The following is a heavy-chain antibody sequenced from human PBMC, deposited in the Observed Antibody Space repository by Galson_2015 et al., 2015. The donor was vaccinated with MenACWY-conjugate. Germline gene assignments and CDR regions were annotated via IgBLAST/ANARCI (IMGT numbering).Heavy chain of an antibody. CDR3: TRRLIANFRDAFDF. CDR2: IYPGDTYI. D-gene: IGHD2-21*01. J-gene: IGHJ3*01. Sequence: QSGAEVTKPGESLTISCPGSGCIFSTYWIAWVRQMPGKGLEWMGMIYPGDTYIRNNPSFEGQVTMSVEKSISTAYLRWSSLKASDTAMYYCTRRLIANFRDAFDFWGQGTMVTVSS. V-gene: IGHV5-51*01. CDR1: GCIFSTYW.